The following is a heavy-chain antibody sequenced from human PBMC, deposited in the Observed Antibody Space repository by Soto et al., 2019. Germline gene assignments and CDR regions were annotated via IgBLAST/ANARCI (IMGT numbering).Heavy chain of an antibody. Sequence: ASVKVSCKASGYTFTSYGISWVRQAPGQGLEWMGWISAYNGNTNYAQKIQGRVTMTTDTSTSTAYMELRSLRSDDTAVYYCARDQRYCSSTSCQQEYYYGMDVWG. J-gene: IGHJ6*02. V-gene: IGHV1-18*04. CDR2: ISAYNGNT. CDR3: ARDQRYCSSTSCQQEYYYGMDV. D-gene: IGHD2-2*01. CDR1: GYTFTSYG.